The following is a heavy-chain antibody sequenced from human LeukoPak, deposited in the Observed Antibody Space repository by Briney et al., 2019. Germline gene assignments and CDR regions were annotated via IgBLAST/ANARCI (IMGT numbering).Heavy chain of an antibody. J-gene: IGHJ4*02. Sequence: GGSLRLSCAASGFTFSSYGMHWVRQAPGKGLEWVAFIRYDGSNKYYADSVKGRFTISRDNAKNSLYLQMNSLRAEDTAVYYCARDLEGSGSFHRPSYDYWGQGTLVTVSS. CDR3: ARDLEGSGSFHRPSYDY. CDR2: IRYDGSNK. D-gene: IGHD3-10*01. V-gene: IGHV3-30*02. CDR1: GFTFSSYG.